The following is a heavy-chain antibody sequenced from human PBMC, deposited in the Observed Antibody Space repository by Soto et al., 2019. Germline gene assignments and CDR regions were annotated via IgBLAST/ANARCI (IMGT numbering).Heavy chain of an antibody. CDR2: INSDGSST. Sequence: GSLRLSCAASGFTFSSYWMHWVRQAPGKGLVWVSRINSDGSSTSYADSVKGRFTISRDNAKNTLYLQMNSLRAEDTAVYYCAKDLAAAGTEYYYYGMDVWGQGTTVTVSS. J-gene: IGHJ6*02. V-gene: IGHV3-74*01. D-gene: IGHD6-13*01. CDR3: AKDLAAAGTEYYYYGMDV. CDR1: GFTFSSYW.